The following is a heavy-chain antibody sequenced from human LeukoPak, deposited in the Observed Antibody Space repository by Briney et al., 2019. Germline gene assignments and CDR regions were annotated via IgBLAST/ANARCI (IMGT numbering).Heavy chain of an antibody. CDR1: GYTFTSYG. V-gene: IGHV1-46*01. Sequence: GASVTVSCKASGYTFTSYGISWVRQAPGQGLEWMGIINPSGGSTSYAQKFQGRVTMTRDMSTSTVYMELSSLRSEDTAVYYCAKSIAAAGKRDWFDPWGQGTLVTVSS. J-gene: IGHJ5*02. D-gene: IGHD6-13*01. CDR2: INPSGGST. CDR3: AKSIAAAGKRDWFDP.